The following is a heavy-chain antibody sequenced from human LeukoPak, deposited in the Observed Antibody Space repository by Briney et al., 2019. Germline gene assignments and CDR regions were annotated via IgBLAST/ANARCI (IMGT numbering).Heavy chain of an antibody. Sequence: GRSLRLSCAASGFTFSSYGMHWVRQAPGKGLEWVAVIWYDGSNKYYADSVKGRFTISRDNSKNTLYLQMNSLRAEDTAVYYCAREVYYDSSGYWLDYWGQEPWSPSPQ. J-gene: IGHJ4*01. CDR2: IWYDGSNK. CDR1: GFTFSSYG. V-gene: IGHV3-33*01. D-gene: IGHD3-22*01. CDR3: AREVYYDSSGYWLDY.